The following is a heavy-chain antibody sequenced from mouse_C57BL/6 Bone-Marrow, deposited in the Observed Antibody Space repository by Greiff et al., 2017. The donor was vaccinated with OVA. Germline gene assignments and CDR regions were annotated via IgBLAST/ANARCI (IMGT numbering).Heavy chain of an antibody. J-gene: IGHJ3*01. D-gene: IGHD1-1*01. CDR3: TRRGYYGSSSWFAY. Sequence: EVKVEESGGGLVQPGGSMKLSCAASGFTFSDAWMDWVRQSPEKGLEWVAEIRNKANNHATYYAESVKGRFTISRDDSKSSVYLQMNSLRAEDTGIYYCTRRGYYGSSSWFAYWGQGTLVTVSA. CDR1: GFTFSDAW. CDR2: IRNKANNHAT. V-gene: IGHV6-6*01.